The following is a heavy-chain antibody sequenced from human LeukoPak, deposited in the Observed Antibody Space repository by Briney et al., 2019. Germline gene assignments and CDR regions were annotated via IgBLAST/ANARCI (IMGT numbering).Heavy chain of an antibody. D-gene: IGHD2-15*01. Sequence: GGSLRLSCAASGFTFISYSMSLVRQAPGTGLHWVSAISGSGGSTYYADSVKGRFTISRDNSKNTLYLQMNSLRAEDTAVYYCAKDSVVVAATTKIFDYWGQGTLVTVSS. CDR3: AKDSVVVAATTKIFDY. CDR2: ISGSGGST. J-gene: IGHJ4*02. V-gene: IGHV3-23*01. CDR1: GFTFISYS.